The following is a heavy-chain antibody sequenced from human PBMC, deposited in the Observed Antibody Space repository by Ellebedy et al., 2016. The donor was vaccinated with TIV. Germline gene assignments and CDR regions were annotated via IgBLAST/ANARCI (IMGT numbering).Heavy chain of an antibody. D-gene: IGHD6-6*01. CDR3: ARVPYSSSSVGGMDV. CDR1: GFSFSDYY. J-gene: IGHJ6*02. V-gene: IGHV3-11*06. Sequence: GESLKISCAASGFSFSDYYMSWIHQAPGKGLEWVSYISSSSSYTNYADSVKGRFTISRDNAKNSLYLQMNSLRAEDTAVYYCARVPYSSSSVGGMDVWGQGTTVTVSS. CDR2: ISSSSSYT.